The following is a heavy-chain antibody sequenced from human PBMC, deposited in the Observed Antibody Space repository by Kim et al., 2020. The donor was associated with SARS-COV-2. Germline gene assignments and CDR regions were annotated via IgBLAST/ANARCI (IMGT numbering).Heavy chain of an antibody. CDR3: ARCSGGSCYSDY. Sequence: GESLKISCKGSGYSFTNYWITWVRQMPGKGLEWMGRIDPSDSYTNYSPSFQGHVTISADKSISTAYLQWSSLKASDSAMYYCARCSGGSCYSDYWGQGTLVTVSS. J-gene: IGHJ4*02. V-gene: IGHV5-10-1*01. CDR1: GYSFTNYW. D-gene: IGHD2-15*01. CDR2: IDPSDSYT.